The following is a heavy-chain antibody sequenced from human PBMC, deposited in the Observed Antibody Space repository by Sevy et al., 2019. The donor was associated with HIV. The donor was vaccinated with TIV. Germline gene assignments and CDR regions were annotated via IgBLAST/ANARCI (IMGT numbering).Heavy chain of an antibody. CDR3: ARGGFSSSWSLGNYFAY. J-gene: IGHJ4*02. V-gene: IGHV3-30*04. CDR1: GFTFNNYA. D-gene: IGHD6-13*01. CDR2: IPDDGNNI. Sequence: GGSLRLSCATSGFTFNNYALHWVRQAPGKGLEWVAVIPDDGNNIYYADSVKGRFTISRDNSKSTLFLQMNSLRAEDTAVYYCARGGFSSSWSLGNYFAYWGQGTLVTVSS.